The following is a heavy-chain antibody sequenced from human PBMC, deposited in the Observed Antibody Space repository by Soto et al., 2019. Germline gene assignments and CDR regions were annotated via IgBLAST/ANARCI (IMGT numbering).Heavy chain of an antibody. D-gene: IGHD5-12*01. CDR2: ISYDGSNK. V-gene: IGHV3-30-3*01. CDR1: GFTFSSYA. Sequence: PGGSLRLSCAASGFTFSSYAMHWVRQAPGKGLEWVAVISYDGSNKYYADSVKGRFTISRDNSKNTLYLQMNSLRAEDTAVYYCARDTADIVATNFDYWGQGTLVTVPQ. CDR3: ARDTADIVATNFDY. J-gene: IGHJ4*02.